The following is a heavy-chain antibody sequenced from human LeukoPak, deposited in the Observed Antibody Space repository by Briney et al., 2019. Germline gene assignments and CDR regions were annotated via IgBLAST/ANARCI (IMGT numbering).Heavy chain of an antibody. CDR1: GFTFSSYW. CDR2: FNSDGSST. D-gene: IGHD2-2*03. CDR3: ARDGYGHGSLDY. J-gene: IGHJ4*02. V-gene: IGHV3-74*01. Sequence: PGGSLRLSCAASGFTFSSYWMHWVRQAPGKGLVWVSRFNSDGSSTTYADSVKGRFSISRDGSKNTVDLQINSLRDEDTAVYYCARDGYGHGSLDYWGQGTLVSVSS.